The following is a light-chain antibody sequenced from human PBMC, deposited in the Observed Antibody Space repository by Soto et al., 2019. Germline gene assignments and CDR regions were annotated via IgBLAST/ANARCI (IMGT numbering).Light chain of an antibody. V-gene: IGLV1-47*01. Sequence: QSVLTQPPSASRTPGQRVTISCSGSSSNIGSNYVYWYQQLPGTAPKLLIYRNNQRPSGVPDRFSGSKSGTSASLAISGLRSEDEADYYCAAWDDSLSGFYVFGTGTKLTV. CDR2: RNN. CDR1: SSNIGSNY. J-gene: IGLJ1*01. CDR3: AAWDDSLSGFYV.